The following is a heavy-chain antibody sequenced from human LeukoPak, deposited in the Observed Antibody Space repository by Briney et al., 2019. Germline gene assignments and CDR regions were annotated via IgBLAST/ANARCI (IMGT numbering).Heavy chain of an antibody. CDR1: GFTFSSYG. CDR3: ARDISSSWYRANWFDP. J-gene: IGHJ5*02. V-gene: IGHV3-33*01. D-gene: IGHD6-13*01. Sequence: PGRSLRLSCAASGFTFSSYGMHWVRQAPGKGLEWVSVIWYDGSNKYYADSVKGRFTISRDNSKNTLYLQMNSLRAEDTAVYYCARDISSSWYRANWFDPWGQGTPVTVSS. CDR2: IWYDGSNK.